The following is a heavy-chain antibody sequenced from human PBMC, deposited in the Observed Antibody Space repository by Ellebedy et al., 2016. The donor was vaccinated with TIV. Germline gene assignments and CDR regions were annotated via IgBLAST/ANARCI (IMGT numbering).Heavy chain of an antibody. CDR3: ARGIAAAGTFGLDY. V-gene: IGHV3-7*01. J-gene: IGHJ4*02. D-gene: IGHD6-13*01. CDR1: GFTFSSYW. Sequence: GESLKISXAASGFTFSSYWMSWVRQAPGKGLEWVANIKQDGSEKYYVDSVKGRFTISRDNAKNSLYLQMNSLRAEDTAVYYCARGIAAAGTFGLDYWGQGTLVTVSS. CDR2: IKQDGSEK.